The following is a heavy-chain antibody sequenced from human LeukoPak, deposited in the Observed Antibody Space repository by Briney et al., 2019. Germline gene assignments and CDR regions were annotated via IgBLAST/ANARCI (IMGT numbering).Heavy chain of an antibody. CDR3: AKDLASGWTYYYYGMDV. V-gene: IGHV3-23*01. D-gene: IGHD6-19*01. J-gene: IGHJ6*02. CDR1: GFAFSSYA. Sequence: GGSLRLSCAASGFAFSSYAMTWVRQAPGKGLEWVSVITSGITTFYADSVRGRFTISRDNSKNTLYLQMNSLRAEDTAVYYCAKDLASGWTYYYYGMDVWGRGTPVTVSS. CDR2: ITSGITT.